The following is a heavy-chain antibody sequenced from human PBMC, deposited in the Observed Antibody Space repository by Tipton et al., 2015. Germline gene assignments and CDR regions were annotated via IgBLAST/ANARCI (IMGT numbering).Heavy chain of an antibody. CDR3: ATGRSIAARPFDY. CDR1: GGSISRSSYY. D-gene: IGHD6-6*01. CDR2: IYYSGST. V-gene: IGHV4-39*01. Sequence: TLSLTCTVSGGSISRSSYYWGWIRQPPGKGLEWIGSIYYSGSTYYNPSLKSRVTISIDRFKNQFSLKLSSVTAADTAVYYCATGRSIAARPFDYWGQGTLVTASS. J-gene: IGHJ4*02.